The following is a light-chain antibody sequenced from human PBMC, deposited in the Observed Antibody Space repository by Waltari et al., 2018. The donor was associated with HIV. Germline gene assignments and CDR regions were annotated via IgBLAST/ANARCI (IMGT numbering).Light chain of an antibody. CDR1: SSNIGPYYL. V-gene: IGLV2-23*02. CDR2: EVS. Sequence: QSALTQPASVSGSPGQSITISCTGTSSNIGPYYLVPWHQQPPGKAPKTLIFEVSQRPSGVSNRFSGSKSGNTASLTISGLQAEDEADYYCCSYAGSSTLVFGGGTKVTVL. J-gene: IGLJ3*02. CDR3: CSYAGSSTLV.